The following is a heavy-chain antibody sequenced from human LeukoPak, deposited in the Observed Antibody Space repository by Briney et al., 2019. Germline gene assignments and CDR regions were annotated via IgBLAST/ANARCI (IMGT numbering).Heavy chain of an antibody. CDR3: ARDPAIAVAG. J-gene: IGHJ4*02. Sequence: GGSLRLSCAASGFTFSDSYMSWIRQAPGKGLEWVSYISGSGNTKYYADSVKGRFTTSRDNAKNSLYLQMSSLRAEDTAVYYCARDPAIAVAGWGQGTLVTVSS. CDR1: GFTFSDSY. CDR2: ISGSGNTK. V-gene: IGHV3-11*01. D-gene: IGHD6-19*01.